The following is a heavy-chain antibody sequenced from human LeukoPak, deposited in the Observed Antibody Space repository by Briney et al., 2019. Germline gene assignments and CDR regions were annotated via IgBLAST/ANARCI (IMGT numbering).Heavy chain of an antibody. CDR3: ARAGYYDSSGVDY. CDR2: IKQDGSEK. Sequence: GGSLRLSCAASGFTFSSHWMHWVRQAPGKGLEWVANIKQDGSEKYYVDSVKGRFTISRDNAKNSLYLQMNSLRAEDTAVYYCARAGYYDSSGVDYWGQGTLVTVSS. J-gene: IGHJ4*02. CDR1: GFTFSSHW. V-gene: IGHV3-7*01. D-gene: IGHD3-22*01.